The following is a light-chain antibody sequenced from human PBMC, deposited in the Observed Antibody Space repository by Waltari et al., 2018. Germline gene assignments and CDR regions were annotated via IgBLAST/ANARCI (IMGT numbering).Light chain of an antibody. CDR1: QSLLHSDGKTF. Sequence: DVVMTQAPLSLSVTPGQSASISCKSSQSLLHSDGKTFLYWYLQKAGQSPQLLIFEVSSRFAGVPDRFSGSGSGTDFTLTISSLQPEDFATYYCQQSYSTPPTFGGGTKVEIK. CDR2: EVS. CDR3: QQSYSTPPT. V-gene: IGKV2-29*02. J-gene: IGKJ4*01.